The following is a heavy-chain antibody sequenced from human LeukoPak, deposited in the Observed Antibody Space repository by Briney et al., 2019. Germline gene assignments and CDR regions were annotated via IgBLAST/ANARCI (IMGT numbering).Heavy chain of an antibody. J-gene: IGHJ4*02. V-gene: IGHV4-59*01. CDR1: GISISGYF. CDR3: ARGGYCPDSRGYQGDFAF. CDR2: ISDSGST. Sequence: SETLSLTCSVSGISISGYFWSWLRQPPGKGLEWVGCISDSGSTNYNPSLKRRVTISLDPSKSPFSLELRSVTDADTAMYYCARGGYCPDSRGYQGDFAFWGQGALVTVSS. D-gene: IGHD3-22*01.